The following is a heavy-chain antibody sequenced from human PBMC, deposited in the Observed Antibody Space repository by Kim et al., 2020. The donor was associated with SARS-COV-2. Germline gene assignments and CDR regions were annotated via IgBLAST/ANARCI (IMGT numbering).Heavy chain of an antibody. CDR3: AASNYDSSGYYYALWFDP. CDR1: GYTFTSYG. J-gene: IGHJ5*02. CDR2: ISAYNGNT. D-gene: IGHD3-22*01. Sequence: ASVKVSCKASGYTFTSYGISWVRQAPGQGLEWMGWISAYNGNTNYAQKLQGRVTMTTDTSTSTAYMELRSLRSDDTAVYYCAASNYDSSGYYYALWFDPWDQGTLGTVSS. V-gene: IGHV1-18*01.